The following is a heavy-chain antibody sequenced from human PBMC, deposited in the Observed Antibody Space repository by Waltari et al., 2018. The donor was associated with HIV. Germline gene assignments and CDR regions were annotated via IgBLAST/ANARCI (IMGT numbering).Heavy chain of an antibody. CDR1: GGTFSSYA. V-gene: IGHV1-69*01. CDR3: ARGGAYDYVWGSYRWEPDY. D-gene: IGHD3-16*02. CDR2: IIPIFVTA. Sequence: QVQLVQSGAEVKKPGSSVKVSCKASGGTFSSYAISWVRQAHGQGLEWMGGIIPIFVTANYAQKFQGRVTITADESTSTAYMELSSLRSEDTAVYYCARGGAYDYVWGSYRWEPDYWGQGTLVTVSS. J-gene: IGHJ4*02.